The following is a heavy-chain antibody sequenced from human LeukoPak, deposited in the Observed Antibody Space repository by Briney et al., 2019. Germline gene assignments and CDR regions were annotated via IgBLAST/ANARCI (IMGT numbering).Heavy chain of an antibody. CDR2: IYYSGST. D-gene: IGHD1-1*01. CDR3: ARHQGNWNVLYYFDY. V-gene: IGHV4-61*05. CDR1: GGSISSSSYY. J-gene: IGHJ4*02. Sequence: TSETLSLTCTVSGGSISSSSYYWGWIRQPPGKGLEWIGYIYYSGSTNYNPSLKSRVTISVDTSKNQFSLKLSSVTAADTAVYYCARHQGNWNVLYYFDYWGQGTLVSVSS.